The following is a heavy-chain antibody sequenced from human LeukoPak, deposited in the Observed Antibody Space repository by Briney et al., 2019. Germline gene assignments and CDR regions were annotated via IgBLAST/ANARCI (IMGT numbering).Heavy chain of an antibody. D-gene: IGHD1-26*01. Sequence: GGSLRLSCAASGFAFSSYAMGWVRQAPGKGLEWVSGISGSGGSTYYADSVKGRFTISRDNSKNTLYLQMNSLRAEDTAVYYCAREIVGAIKSYFDYWGQGTLVTASS. J-gene: IGHJ4*02. CDR3: AREIVGAIKSYFDY. V-gene: IGHV3-23*01. CDR1: GFAFSSYA. CDR2: ISGSGGST.